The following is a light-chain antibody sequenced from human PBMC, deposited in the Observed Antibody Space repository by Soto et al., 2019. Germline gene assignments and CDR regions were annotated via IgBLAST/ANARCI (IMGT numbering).Light chain of an antibody. CDR1: LSLLHSNGYNY. Sequence: DIVMTQSPLSLPVTPGEPASISCRSSLSLLHSNGYNYLDWYLQKPGQSPQLLIYLGSNRASGVPDRFSGSGSGTDFTLKISRVEAEDVGVYYCMQPLQSWTFGQGTK. J-gene: IGKJ1*01. CDR2: LGS. CDR3: MQPLQSWT. V-gene: IGKV2-28*01.